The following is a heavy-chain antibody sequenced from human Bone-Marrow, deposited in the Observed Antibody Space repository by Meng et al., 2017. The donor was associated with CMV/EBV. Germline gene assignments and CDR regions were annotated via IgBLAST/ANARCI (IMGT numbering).Heavy chain of an antibody. CDR1: GGSFSGYY. CDR3: ARELSDRGDDAFDI. V-gene: IGHV4-59*01. D-gene: IGHD2-15*01. Sequence: SETLSLTCAVYGGSFSGYYWSWIRQPPGKGLEWIGYIYYSGSTNYNPSLKSRVTISVDTSKNQFSLKLSSVTAADTAVYYCARELSDRGDDAFDIWGQGTMVTVSS. CDR2: IYYSGST. J-gene: IGHJ3*02.